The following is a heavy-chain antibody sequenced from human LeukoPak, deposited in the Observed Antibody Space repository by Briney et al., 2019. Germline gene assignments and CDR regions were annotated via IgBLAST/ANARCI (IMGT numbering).Heavy chain of an antibody. V-gene: IGHV4-38-2*01. CDR3: ATAYCSGGSCYQAYDAFDI. Sequence: PSETQSLTCAVSGYSISSGYYWGWIRQPPGKGLEWIGSIYHSGSTYYNPSLKSRVTISVDTSKNQFSLKLSSVTAADTAVYYCATAYCSGGSCYQAYDAFDIWGQGTMVTVSS. CDR1: GYSISSGYY. CDR2: IYHSGST. D-gene: IGHD2-15*01. J-gene: IGHJ3*02.